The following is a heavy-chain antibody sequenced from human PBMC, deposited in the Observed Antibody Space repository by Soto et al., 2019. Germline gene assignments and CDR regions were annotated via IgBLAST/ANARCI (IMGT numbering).Heavy chain of an antibody. Sequence: ASVKVSCKASGYTFTDYCLHWVRQAPGQGLEWMGWISAYNGNTNYAQKLQGRVTMTTDTSTSTAYMGLRSLRSDDTAVYYCARDETGTTDYWGQGTLVTVSS. CDR2: ISAYNGNT. D-gene: IGHD1-7*01. J-gene: IGHJ4*02. CDR3: ARDETGTTDY. CDR1: GYTFTDYC. V-gene: IGHV1-18*04.